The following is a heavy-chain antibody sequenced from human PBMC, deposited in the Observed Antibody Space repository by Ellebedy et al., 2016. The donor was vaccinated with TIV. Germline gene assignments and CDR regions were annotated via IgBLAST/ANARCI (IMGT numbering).Heavy chain of an antibody. CDR3: VRDGTHTSGWGFDC. Sequence: GESLKISCAASGFSFSAYNMHWVRQAPGKGLEWVARISTDGSRKDYADSVKGRFTFSRDNSKNTLYLQMDSLRADDTAVYYCVRDGTHTSGWGFDCWGHGTLVTVSS. D-gene: IGHD6-19*01. CDR2: ISTDGSRK. V-gene: IGHV3-30*04. J-gene: IGHJ4*01. CDR1: GFSFSAYN.